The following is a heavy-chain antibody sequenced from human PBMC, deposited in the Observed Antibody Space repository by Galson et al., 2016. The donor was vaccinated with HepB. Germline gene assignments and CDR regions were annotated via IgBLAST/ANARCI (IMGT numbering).Heavy chain of an antibody. D-gene: IGHD2-2*01. J-gene: IGHJ6*02. CDR3: ARARQKYQLLRVYAMDV. Sequence: RLSCAASGFTFSNYALHWVRQAPGKGLEWVALISYYDGSNKHYADSVKGRFTISRDNSKNTLYLQMDSLRPEDTALYYCARARQKYQLLRVYAMDVWGQGTTVTVSS. CDR2: ISYYDGSNK. CDR1: GFTFSNYA. V-gene: IGHV3-30*04.